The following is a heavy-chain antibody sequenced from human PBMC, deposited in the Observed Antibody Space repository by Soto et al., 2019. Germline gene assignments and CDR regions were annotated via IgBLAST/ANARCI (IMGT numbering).Heavy chain of an antibody. CDR2: VIPIYGTP. J-gene: IGHJ2*01. CDR3: ARSGSAWYIDL. CDR1: GGTFSTYA. Sequence: QVQLVESGAEVKKPGSSVKVSCKASGGTFSTYAISWVRQAPGQGLEWMGGVIPIYGTPNYAQKFQGRVTITADESTSTAYMDLTSLRSEDTAVYYCARSGSAWYIDLWVSGTLVTVSS. V-gene: IGHV1-69*12. D-gene: IGHD2-15*01.